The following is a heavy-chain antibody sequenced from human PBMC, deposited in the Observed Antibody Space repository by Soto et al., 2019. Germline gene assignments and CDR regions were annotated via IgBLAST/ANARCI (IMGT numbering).Heavy chain of an antibody. J-gene: IGHJ6*02. CDR1: GYTFTSYY. Sequence: ASVKVSCKASGYTFTSYYMHWVRQAPGQGLERMGIINPSGGSTSYAQKFQCRVTMTRDTSTSTVYMELSSLRSEDIAVYYCARYLIDGGLQLVYNPGELGENYYYYYGMDVWGQGTTVTVSS. CDR2: INPSGGST. D-gene: IGHD1-1*01. CDR3: ARYLIDGGLQLVYNPGELGENYYYYYGMDV. V-gene: IGHV1-46*01.